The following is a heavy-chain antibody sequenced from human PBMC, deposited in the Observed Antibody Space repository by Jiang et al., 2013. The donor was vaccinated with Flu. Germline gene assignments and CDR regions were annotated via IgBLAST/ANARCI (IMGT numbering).Heavy chain of an antibody. CDR3: ARSRATVFYAGMDV. Sequence: GFTLSSYSMNWVRQAPGKGLEWVSYISSSSLSIYYADSVKGRFTISRDNAKNSLYLQMNRLRGEDTAIYYCARSRATVFYAGMDVWGQGTTVTVS. D-gene: IGHD2-8*01. CDR1: GFTLSSYS. V-gene: IGHV3-48*01. CDR2: ISSSSLSI. J-gene: IGHJ6*02.